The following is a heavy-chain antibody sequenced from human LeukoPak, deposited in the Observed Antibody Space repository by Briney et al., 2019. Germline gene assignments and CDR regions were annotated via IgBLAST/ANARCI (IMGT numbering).Heavy chain of an antibody. J-gene: IGHJ6*02. CDR1: GYTFTSYD. Sequence: ASVKVSCKASGYTFTSYDINWVRQAPGQGLEWMGWMNPNRGNTGYAQKFQGRVTMTRNTSISTAYMELSSLRSEDTAVYYCARHHKRSGWYYGDYYYGMDVWDQGTTVTVSS. CDR3: ARHHKRSGWYYGDYYYGMDV. V-gene: IGHV1-8*01. CDR2: MNPNRGNT. D-gene: IGHD6-19*01.